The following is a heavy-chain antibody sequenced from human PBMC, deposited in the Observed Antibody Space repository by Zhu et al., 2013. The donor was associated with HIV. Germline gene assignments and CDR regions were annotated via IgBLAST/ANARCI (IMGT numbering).Heavy chain of an antibody. CDR1: GYTFISYG. CDR3: AREGDTTGYFYHYYGMDV. J-gene: IGHJ6*02. Sequence: QLQLVQSGAEVKKPGASVKVSCKASGYTFISYGISWVRQAPGQGLEWMGWISGYNGNANYAQKFQGRITMTTDPVTSTVSMELRSLRSDDTAVYYCAREGDTTGYFYHYYGMDVVGQGTTVTVSS. D-gene: IGHD3-22*01. V-gene: IGHV1-18*01. CDR2: ISGYNGNA.